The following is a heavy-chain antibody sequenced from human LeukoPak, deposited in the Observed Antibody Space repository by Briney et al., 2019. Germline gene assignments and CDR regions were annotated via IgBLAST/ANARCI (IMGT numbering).Heavy chain of an antibody. CDR1: GFTFSSYE. Sequence: GGSLRLSCAASGFTFSSYEMNWVRQAPGKGQEWVSYISSSGSTIYYADSVKGRFTISRDNAKNSLYLQMNSLTAEDTAVYYCVRDEIRSGAFDIWGQGTMVTVSS. V-gene: IGHV3-48*03. D-gene: IGHD3-10*01. CDR3: VRDEIRSGAFDI. CDR2: ISSSGSTI. J-gene: IGHJ3*02.